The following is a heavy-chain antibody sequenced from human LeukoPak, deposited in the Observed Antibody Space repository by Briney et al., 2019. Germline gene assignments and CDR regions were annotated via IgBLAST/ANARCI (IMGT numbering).Heavy chain of an antibody. CDR1: GLTFSNYN. V-gene: IGHV3-21*04. J-gene: IGHJ4*02. CDR3: ARDPGSGYEEHFDY. CDR2: ISTSGSYI. Sequence: GGSLRLSCAASGLTFSNYNMNWVRQAPGKGLEWVSSISTSGSYIYYANSMKGRFTISRDNAKDSLYLQMNSLRAEDTAVYYCARDPGSGYEEHFDYWGQGTLVTVSS. D-gene: IGHD5-12*01.